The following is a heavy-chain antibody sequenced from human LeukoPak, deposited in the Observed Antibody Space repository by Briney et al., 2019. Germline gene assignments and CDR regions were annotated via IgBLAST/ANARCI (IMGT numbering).Heavy chain of an antibody. CDR3: ARDHLANLASRLFDP. CDR1: GGSISSSSYY. J-gene: IGHJ5*02. D-gene: IGHD3-3*01. CDR2: IYYSRST. V-gene: IGHV4-39*07. Sequence: SETLSLTCTVSGGSISSSSYYWGWIRQPPGKGLEWIGSIYYSRSTYYNPSLKSRVTISVDTSKNQFSLKLSSVTAADTAVYYCARDHLANLASRLFDPWGQGTLVTVSS.